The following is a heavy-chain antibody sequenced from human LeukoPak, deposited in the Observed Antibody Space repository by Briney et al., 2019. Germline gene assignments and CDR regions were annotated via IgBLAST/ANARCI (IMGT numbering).Heavy chain of an antibody. Sequence: PSETLSLTXTVSGGSISSSSYYWGGIRQPPGKGLEWIESIYYSGSTYYNPSLKSRVTISVDTSKNQFSLKLSSVTAADTAVYYCARHIVTGQWLVLNYYFNYWGQGTLVTVSS. CDR3: ARHIVTGQWLVLNYYFNY. CDR1: GGSISSSSYY. V-gene: IGHV4-39*01. J-gene: IGHJ4*02. CDR2: IYYSGST. D-gene: IGHD6-19*01.